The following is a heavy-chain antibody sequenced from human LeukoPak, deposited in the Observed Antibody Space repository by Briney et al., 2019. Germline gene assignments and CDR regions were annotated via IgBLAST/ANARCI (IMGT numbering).Heavy chain of an antibody. CDR1: GYTFTSYG. J-gene: IGHJ4*02. CDR2: ISAYNGNT. CDR3: ARDWEYYDSSGLLSFDY. V-gene: IGHV1-18*01. D-gene: IGHD3-22*01. Sequence: ASVKVSCKASGYTFTSYGISWVRQAPGRGLEWMGWISAYNGNTNYAQKLQGRVTMTTDTSTSTAYMELRSLRSDDTAVYYCARDWEYYDSSGLLSFDYWGQGTLVTVSS.